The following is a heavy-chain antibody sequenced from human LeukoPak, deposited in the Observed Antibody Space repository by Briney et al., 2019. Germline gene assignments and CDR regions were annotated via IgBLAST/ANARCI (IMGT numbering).Heavy chain of an antibody. D-gene: IGHD4-17*01. Sequence: GGSLRLSCTVSVFTVSINSTSWGREALGGGVGWVSFIYSGGNTHYSDSVKGRFTISRDKSKNTLYLQMNSLRGEDTAVYYCARRAGEYSHPYDYWGQGTLVTVSS. CDR1: VFTVSINS. V-gene: IGHV3-53*01. CDR2: IYSGGNT. J-gene: IGHJ4*02. CDR3: ARRAGEYSHPYDY.